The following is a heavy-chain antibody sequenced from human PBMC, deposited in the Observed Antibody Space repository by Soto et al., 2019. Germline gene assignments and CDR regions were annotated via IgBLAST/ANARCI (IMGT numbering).Heavy chain of an antibody. CDR1: GFTFSSYG. CDR2: ISYDGSNK. Sequence: PGGSLRLSCAASGFTFSSYGMHWVRQAPGKGLEWVAVISYDGSNKYYADSVKGRFTISRDNSKNTLYLQTNSLRAEDTAVYYCAKGYSSSWSDFDYWGQGTLVTVSS. V-gene: IGHV3-30*18. CDR3: AKGYSSSWSDFDY. J-gene: IGHJ4*02. D-gene: IGHD6-13*01.